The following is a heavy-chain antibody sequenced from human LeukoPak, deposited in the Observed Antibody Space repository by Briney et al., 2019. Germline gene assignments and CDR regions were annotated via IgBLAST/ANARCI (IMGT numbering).Heavy chain of an antibody. J-gene: IGHJ3*02. CDR1: GGSISSYY. Sequence: PSETLSLTCTVSGGSISSYYWSWIRQPPGKGLEWIGYIYYSGSTNYNPSLKSRVTISVDTSKNQFSLKLSSVTAADTAVYYCARTTTVRGVGDAFDIWGQGTMVTVSS. CDR3: ARTTTVRGVGDAFDI. V-gene: IGHV4-59*01. D-gene: IGHD3-10*01. CDR2: IYYSGST.